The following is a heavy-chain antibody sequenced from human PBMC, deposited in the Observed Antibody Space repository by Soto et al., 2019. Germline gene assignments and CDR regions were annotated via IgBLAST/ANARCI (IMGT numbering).Heavy chain of an antibody. V-gene: IGHV3-15*07. CDR1: GCTFSRAW. CDR2: IKSKTEGGTT. J-gene: IGHJ4*02. D-gene: IGHD3-16*01. CDR3: TTLMITFGGALARDY. Sequence: GPLRISCAASGCTFSRAWTNWLRQATGKGLEWVGRIKSKTEGGTTDYAAPVKGRFTISRDDSKNTLYLQMNSLKTEDAAVYYCTTLMITFGGALARDYWGQGTLVTVSS.